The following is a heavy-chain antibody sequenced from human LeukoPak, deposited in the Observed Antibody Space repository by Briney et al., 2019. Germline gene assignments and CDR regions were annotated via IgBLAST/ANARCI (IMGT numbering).Heavy chain of an antibody. CDR2: ISSSGSTI. CDR3: ARDGSYDFWSGYSTPGNWFDP. D-gene: IGHD3-3*01. V-gene: IGHV3-48*04. CDR1: GFTFSSYA. Sequence: GGSLRLSCAASGFTFSSYAMSWVRQAPGKGLEWVSYISSSGSTIYYADSVKGRFTISRDNAKNSLYLQMNSLRAEDTAVYYCARDGSYDFWSGYSTPGNWFDPWGQGTLVTVSS. J-gene: IGHJ5*02.